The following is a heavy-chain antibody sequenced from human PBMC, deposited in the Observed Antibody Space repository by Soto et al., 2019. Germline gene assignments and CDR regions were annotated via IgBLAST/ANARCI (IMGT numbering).Heavy chain of an antibody. CDR1: GYTFTSYS. Sequence: ASVKVSCKASGYTFTSYSMHWARQAPGQGLEWMGIINPSSGRTGYAQNFQGRVTMTSDTSTSIVYMEMSSLKSEDTAVYYCARDHNFGFILYAMDVWGQGTTVTVSS. CDR3: ARDHNFGFILYAMDV. D-gene: IGHD2-15*01. CDR2: INPSSGRT. J-gene: IGHJ6*02. V-gene: IGHV1-46*01.